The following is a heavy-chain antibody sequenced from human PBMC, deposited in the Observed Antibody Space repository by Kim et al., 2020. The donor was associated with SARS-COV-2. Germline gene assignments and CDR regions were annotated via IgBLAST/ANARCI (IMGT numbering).Heavy chain of an antibody. J-gene: IGHJ6*02. CDR1: GYSFTSYW. D-gene: IGHD6-6*01. CDR2: IYPGDSDT. V-gene: IGHV5-51*01. Sequence: GESLKISCKGSGYSFTSYWIGWVRQMPGKGLEWMGIIYPGDSDTRYSPSFQGQVTISADKSISTAYLQWSSLKASDTAMYYYARQPAYSSSYYYGMDVWGQGTTVTVSS. CDR3: ARQPAYSSSYYYGMDV.